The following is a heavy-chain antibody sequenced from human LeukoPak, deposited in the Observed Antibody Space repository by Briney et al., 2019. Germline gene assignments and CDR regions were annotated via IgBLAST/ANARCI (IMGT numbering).Heavy chain of an antibody. D-gene: IGHD6-13*01. CDR3: ATGDQIAAAARALDY. Sequence: ASVKVSCKVSGYTLTELSMHWVRQAPGKGLEWMGGFDPEGGETIYAQKFQGRVTMTEDTSTDTAYMELSSLRSEDTAVYYCATGDQIAAAARALDYWGQGTLVTVSS. CDR2: FDPEGGET. CDR1: GYTLTELS. J-gene: IGHJ4*02. V-gene: IGHV1-24*01.